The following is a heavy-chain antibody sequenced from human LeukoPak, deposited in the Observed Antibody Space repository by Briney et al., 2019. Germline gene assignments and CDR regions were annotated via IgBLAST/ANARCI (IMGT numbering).Heavy chain of an antibody. V-gene: IGHV3-74*01. Sequence: PGGSLRLSCSASGFKFSTYWMSWVRQAPGKGLVWVSYINSDGSNTNYADSVKGRFTVSRDNAKNTLYLQMDSLRAEDTAVYYCAIYCSSASCYSRGPKWGQGTLVTVSS. J-gene: IGHJ4*02. CDR1: GFKFSTYW. CDR2: INSDGSNT. D-gene: IGHD2-2*01. CDR3: AIYCSSASCYSRGPK.